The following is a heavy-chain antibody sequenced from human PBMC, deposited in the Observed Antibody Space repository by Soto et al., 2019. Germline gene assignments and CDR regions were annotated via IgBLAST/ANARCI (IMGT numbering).Heavy chain of an antibody. CDR1: GGTFSSYA. CDR2: IIPIFGTA. D-gene: IGHD2-8*01. J-gene: IGHJ6*02. Sequence: EASVKVSCKASGGTFSSYAISWVRQAPGQGLEWMGGIIPIFGTANYAQKFQGRVTITADESTSTAYMELSSLRSEDTAVYYCASRVYAQHKAGYYYYGMDVWGQGTTVTVSS. V-gene: IGHV1-69*13. CDR3: ASRVYAQHKAGYYYYGMDV.